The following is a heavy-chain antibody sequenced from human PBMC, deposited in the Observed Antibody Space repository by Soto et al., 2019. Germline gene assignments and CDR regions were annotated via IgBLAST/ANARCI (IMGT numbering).Heavy chain of an antibody. CDR3: ERIPVDTYIIYWSDP. D-gene: IGHD5-18*01. CDR1: GDSVSSGDYY. Sequence: SETLSLTCIVSGDSVSSGDYYWSWIRQPPGKGLEWIGHVYFSGSTNYIPSLKSRLTMSVDTAKNQFSLKLNSVTAADTAVYYCERIPVDTYIIYWSDPWGQGTQVTVYS. CDR2: VYFSGST. V-gene: IGHV4-61*08. J-gene: IGHJ5*02.